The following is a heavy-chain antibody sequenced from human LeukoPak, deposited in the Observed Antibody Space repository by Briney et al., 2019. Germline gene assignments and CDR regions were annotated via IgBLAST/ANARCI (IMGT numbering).Heavy chain of an antibody. J-gene: IGHJ4*02. Sequence: GGSLRLSCAASGFTFSNYVMSWVRQAPGKGLEWVSSISGSGGSTYYADSVKGRFTISRDNSKNTLYLQMNSLRAEDTAVYYCAKDRTMIVVRYYFDYWGQGTLVTVSS. V-gene: IGHV3-23*01. D-gene: IGHD3-22*01. CDR1: GFTFSNYV. CDR3: AKDRTMIVVRYYFDY. CDR2: ISGSGGST.